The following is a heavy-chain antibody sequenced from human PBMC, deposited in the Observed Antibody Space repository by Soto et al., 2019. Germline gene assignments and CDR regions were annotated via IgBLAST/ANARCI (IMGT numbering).Heavy chain of an antibody. Sequence: PGGSLRLSCAASGFSFNSYTMTWLRQAPGKGLEWVSSISSSGSFTDYADSVGGRFTISGDNAKDSLYLQMTSLSAEDTAVYYCSTSGSGWYGVDFDVWGQGTKVTVS. D-gene: IGHD6-19*01. J-gene: IGHJ3*01. CDR3: STSGSGWYGVDFDV. CDR2: ISSSGSFT. CDR1: GFSFNSYT. V-gene: IGHV3-21*01.